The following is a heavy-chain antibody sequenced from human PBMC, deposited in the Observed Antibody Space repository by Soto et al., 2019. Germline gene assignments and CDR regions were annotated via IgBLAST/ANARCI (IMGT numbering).Heavy chain of an antibody. CDR3: ASWAGYSYDSGSYVIPLDY. CDR1: GFSFSTYG. D-gene: IGHD3-10*01. Sequence: QVQLVESGGGVVQPGRSLRLSCAASGFSFSTYGMHWVRQAPGKGLEWVAFMSYDGGNKYYAESVRGRFTISRDNSKNTLFLQMNTLRAEDTAVYYCASWAGYSYDSGSYVIPLDYWGPGTLVTVSS. CDR2: MSYDGGNK. J-gene: IGHJ4*02. V-gene: IGHV3-30*03.